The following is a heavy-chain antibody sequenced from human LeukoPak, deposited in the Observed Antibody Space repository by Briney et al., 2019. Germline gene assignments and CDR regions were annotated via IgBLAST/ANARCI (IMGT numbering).Heavy chain of an antibody. Sequence: ASVKVSCKASGYTFTGYYMHWVRQAPGQGLEWMGWINPNSGGTNYAQKFQGRVTMTRDTSINTAYMELSRLRSDDTAVYYCARVRSHGLYGDIDYWGQGTLVTVSS. D-gene: IGHD4-17*01. J-gene: IGHJ4*01. CDR1: GYTFTGYY. V-gene: IGHV1-2*02. CDR2: INPNSGGT. CDR3: ARVRSHGLYGDIDY.